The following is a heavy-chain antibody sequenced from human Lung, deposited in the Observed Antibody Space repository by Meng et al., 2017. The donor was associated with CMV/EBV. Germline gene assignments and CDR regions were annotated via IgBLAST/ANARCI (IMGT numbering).Heavy chain of an antibody. CDR3: ARFNAIFYDSSGHYYDH. V-gene: IGHV1-2*02. CDR1: YPFPGYY. CDR2: INANSGAT. D-gene: IGHD3-22*01. J-gene: IGHJ4*02. Sequence: YPFPGYYMHWVRQAPGQGLEWMGWINANSGATNYAQKFQGRVTMTRDTSITTAYMELSRLRSDDTALYYCARFNAIFYDSSGHYYDHWGQGTLVTVSS.